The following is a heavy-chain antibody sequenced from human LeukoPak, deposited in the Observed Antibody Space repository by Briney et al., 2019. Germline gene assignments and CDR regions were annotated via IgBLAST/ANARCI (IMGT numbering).Heavy chain of an antibody. CDR3: ARGRYNWNDAESWGHDI. D-gene: IGHD1-20*01. J-gene: IGHJ3*02. Sequence: GASVKVSCKASGYTFTSYGISWVRQAPGQGLEWMGWISAYNGNTNYAQKLQGRVTMTTDTSTSTAYMELRSLRSDDTAVYYCARGRYNWNDAESWGHDIWGQGTMVTVSS. CDR2: ISAYNGNT. V-gene: IGHV1-18*01. CDR1: GYTFTSYG.